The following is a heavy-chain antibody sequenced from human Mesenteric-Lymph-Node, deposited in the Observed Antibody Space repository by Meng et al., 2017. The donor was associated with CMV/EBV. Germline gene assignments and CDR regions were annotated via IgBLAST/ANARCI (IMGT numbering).Heavy chain of an antibody. D-gene: IGHD2-2*01. V-gene: IGHV1-2*02. CDR1: EYSFSDYY. CDR2: INPNSGGT. CDR3: ARGYCSSNNCPIGNY. J-gene: IGHJ4*02. Sequence: ASVKVSCKASEYSFSDYYLHWVRQAPGQGLEWMGWINPNSGGTNFAQKFQDRVTMTREKSSRTAYMELSRLRSDDTAVYYCARGYCSSNNCPIGNYWGQGTLVTISS.